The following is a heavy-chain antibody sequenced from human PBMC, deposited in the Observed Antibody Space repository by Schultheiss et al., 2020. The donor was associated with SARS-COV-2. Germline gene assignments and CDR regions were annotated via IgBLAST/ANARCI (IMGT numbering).Heavy chain of an antibody. CDR3: AVTLIAADLDY. D-gene: IGHD6-6*01. V-gene: IGHV4-59*08. Sequence: SQTLSLTCTVSGGSISSYYWSWIRQPPGKGLEWIGYIYYSGSTNYNPSLKSRVTISVDTSKNQFSLKLSSVTAADTAVYYCAVTLIAADLDYWGQGTLVTVSS. CDR1: GGSISSYY. CDR2: IYYSGST. J-gene: IGHJ4*02.